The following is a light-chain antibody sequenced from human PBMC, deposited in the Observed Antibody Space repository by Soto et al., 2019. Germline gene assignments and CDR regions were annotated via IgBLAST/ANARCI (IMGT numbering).Light chain of an antibody. J-gene: IGKJ4*01. CDR2: GAS. V-gene: IGKV3-20*01. CDR3: HQYGSSPLT. Sequence: EILLTQSPGTLSLSPGESGTLSCRAGQALSSSSLAWYQQKPGQAPRLLIYGASTRASGIPDRFSGGGSGTDFTLTISRLEPEEFAVYYCHQYGSSPLTFGGGTKVEI. CDR1: QALSSSS.